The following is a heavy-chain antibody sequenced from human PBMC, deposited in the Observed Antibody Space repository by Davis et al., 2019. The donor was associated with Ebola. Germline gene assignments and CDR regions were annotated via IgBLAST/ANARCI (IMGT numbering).Heavy chain of an antibody. Sequence: SVKVSCKASGGTFSSYAINWVRQAPGQGLEWMGGIIPIFGTANYAQKFQGRVTITADESTSTAYMELSSLRSEDTAVYYCARDGGASGEGSWYGMDVWGQGTTVTVFS. D-gene: IGHD6-19*01. J-gene: IGHJ6*02. CDR3: ARDGGASGEGSWYGMDV. V-gene: IGHV1-69*13. CDR1: GGTFSSYA. CDR2: IIPIFGTA.